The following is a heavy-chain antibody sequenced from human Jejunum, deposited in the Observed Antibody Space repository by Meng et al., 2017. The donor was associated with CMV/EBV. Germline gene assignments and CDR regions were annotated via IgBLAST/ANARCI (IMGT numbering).Heavy chain of an antibody. CDR2: ISAYNGNT. J-gene: IGHJ4*02. V-gene: IGHV1-18*01. D-gene: IGHD1-26*01. CDR1: GYTFTNYG. CDR3: ARVEVGITSGDY. Sequence: QAQLWQSGGEVKEPGASLKVSCKASGYTFTNYGITWVRQAPGQGLEWMGWISAYNGNTNYAQTLQGRVTMTTDTSTSTAYMELRSLRSDDTAVYYCARVEVGITSGDYWGQGTLVTVSS.